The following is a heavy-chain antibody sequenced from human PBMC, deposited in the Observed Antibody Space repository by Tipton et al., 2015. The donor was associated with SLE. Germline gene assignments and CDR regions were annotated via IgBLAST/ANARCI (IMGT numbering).Heavy chain of an antibody. D-gene: IGHD3-3*01. CDR1: GGSISTYY. V-gene: IGHV4-59*12. CDR3: ARDYRFLEWPSYMDV. Sequence: TLSLTCTVSGGSISTYYWNWIRQPPGKGLEWIGYIYYSGSTYYNPSLKSRVTISVDTSKNQFSLKLSSVTAADTAVYYCARDYRFLEWPSYMDVWGKGTTVTVSS. J-gene: IGHJ6*03. CDR2: IYYSGST.